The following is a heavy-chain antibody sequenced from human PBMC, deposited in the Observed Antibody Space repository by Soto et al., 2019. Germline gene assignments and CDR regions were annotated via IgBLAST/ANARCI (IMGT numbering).Heavy chain of an antibody. CDR2: ISAYNGNT. V-gene: IGHV1-18*01. CDR3: ARRVAARSYYYYGMDV. CDR1: GYTFTSYG. J-gene: IGHJ6*02. D-gene: IGHD6-6*01. Sequence: ASVKVSCKASGYTFTSYGSSWVRQAPGQGLEWMGWISAYNGNTNYAQKLQGRVTMTTDTSTSKAYMELRSLRSDDTAVYYCARRVAARSYYYYGMDVWGQGTTVTVSS.